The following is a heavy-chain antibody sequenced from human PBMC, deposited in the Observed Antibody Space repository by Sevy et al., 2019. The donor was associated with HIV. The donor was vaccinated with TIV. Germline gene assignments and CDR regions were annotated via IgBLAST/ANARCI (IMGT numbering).Heavy chain of an antibody. D-gene: IGHD3-10*01. J-gene: IGHJ4*02. CDR1: GFTFNSYA. CDR2: ISTGGGFT. Sequence: GGSLRLSCATSGFTFNSYAMSWVRQAPGKGLEWVSTISTGGGFTYYADSVKGRFSISRDNFNNTLFLQMNSLRADDTVMYYCAKDFLSPNDYGTQFDFWGQGTVVTVSS. CDR3: AKDFLSPNDYGTQFDF. V-gene: IGHV3-23*01.